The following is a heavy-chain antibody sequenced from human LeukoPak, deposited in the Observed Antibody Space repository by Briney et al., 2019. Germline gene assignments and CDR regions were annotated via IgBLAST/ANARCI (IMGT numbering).Heavy chain of an antibody. CDR2: IYYSGST. D-gene: IGHD2-2*01. Sequence: PSQTLSLTCTVSGGSISSGGYYWSWIRQHPGKGLEWIGDIYYSGSTYYNPSLKSRVTTSVDTSKNQFSLKLNSVTAADTAVYYCARVSRYCSSTNCYEFDYWGQGTLVIVSS. V-gene: IGHV4-31*03. J-gene: IGHJ4*02. CDR3: ARVSRYCSSTNCYEFDY. CDR1: GGSISSGGYY.